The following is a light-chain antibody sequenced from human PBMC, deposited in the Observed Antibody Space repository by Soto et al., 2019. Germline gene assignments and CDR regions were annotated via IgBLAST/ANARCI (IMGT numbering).Light chain of an antibody. J-gene: IGKJ4*01. CDR3: QHRANWPLT. CDR1: QSISSY. Sequence: EIVLTQSPATLSLSPGERATLSCRASQSISSYLAWYQQKPGQAPRLLIYDASNRATGIPARFSGSGSGTDFTLTISSLEPEDFAVYYCQHRANWPLTFGGGTTVEIK. CDR2: DAS. V-gene: IGKV3-11*01.